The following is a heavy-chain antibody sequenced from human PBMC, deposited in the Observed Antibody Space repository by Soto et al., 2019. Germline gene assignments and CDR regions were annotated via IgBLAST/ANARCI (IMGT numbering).Heavy chain of an antibody. CDR3: ARVTAVADNLFYYYYYGMDV. D-gene: IGHD6-19*01. J-gene: IGHJ6*02. CDR2: TYYRSKWYN. CDR1: GDSVSSNSAA. Sequence: SQTLSLTCAISGDSVSSNSAAWNWIRQSPSRGLEWLGRTYYRSKWYNDYAVSVKSRITINPDTSKNQFSLQLNSVTPEDTAVYCCARVTAVADNLFYYYYYGMDVWGQGTTVTVSS. V-gene: IGHV6-1*01.